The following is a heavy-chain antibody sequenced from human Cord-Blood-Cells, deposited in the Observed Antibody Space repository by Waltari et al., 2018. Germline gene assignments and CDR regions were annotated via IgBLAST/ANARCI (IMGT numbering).Heavy chain of an antibody. Sequence: QLQLQESGPGLVKPSETLSLTCTVSGGSISSSRYYWGWIRQPPGKGLEWIGSIYYSGRTSYNPSLKSRVTISGDTSKNQFSLRLSSVTAADTAVYYCARHQTGDLTNFDLWGRGTLVTVSS. CDR1: GGSISSSRYY. J-gene: IGHJ2*01. D-gene: IGHD7-27*01. CDR3: ARHQTGDLTNFDL. V-gene: IGHV4-39*01. CDR2: IYYSGRT.